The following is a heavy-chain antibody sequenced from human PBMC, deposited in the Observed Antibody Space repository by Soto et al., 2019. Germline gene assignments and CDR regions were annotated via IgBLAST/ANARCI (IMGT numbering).Heavy chain of an antibody. CDR1: GVTFSNSV. J-gene: IGHJ4*01. D-gene: IGHD3-3*01. Sequence: SVKVSCKASGVTFSNSVISWVRQAPGQGLEWMGGIIPVFGTANYAQKFQGRVTIIADDSSSAAYMELTSLRSEDTAVYFCARAPILVGEIPYEKYLDFWGYGPLVTVSS. CDR2: IIPVFGTA. V-gene: IGHV1-69*13. CDR3: ARAPILVGEIPYEKYLDF.